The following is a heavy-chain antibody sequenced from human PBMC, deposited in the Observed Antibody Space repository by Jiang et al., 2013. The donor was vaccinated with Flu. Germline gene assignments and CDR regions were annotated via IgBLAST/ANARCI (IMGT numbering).Heavy chain of an antibody. Sequence: VQLVESGGGVVQPGRSLRLSCAASGFTFSSYGMHWVRQAPGKGLEWVAVLSYDGSNKYYVDSVKGRFTISRDNSKNTLYLQMNSLRAEDTAVYHCAKFASSGYYPYNHYGMDVWGQGTTVTVS. CDR2: LSYDGSNK. CDR3: AKFASSGYYPYNHYGMDV. CDR1: GFTFSSYG. D-gene: IGHD3-22*01. J-gene: IGHJ6*02. V-gene: IGHV3-30*18.